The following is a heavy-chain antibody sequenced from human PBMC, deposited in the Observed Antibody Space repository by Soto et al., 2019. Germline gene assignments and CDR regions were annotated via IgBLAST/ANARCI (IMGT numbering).Heavy chain of an antibody. CDR3: ARDSKNFLPGDAFDI. D-gene: IGHD3-3*01. CDR1: GFTFSDYY. J-gene: IGHJ3*02. CDR2: ISSSGSTI. V-gene: IGHV3-11*01. Sequence: PGGSLRLSCAASGFTFSDYYMSWIRQAPGKGLEWVSYISSSGSTIYYADSVKGRFTISRDNAKNSLYLQMNSLGAEDTAVYYCARDSKNFLPGDAFDIWGQGTMVTVSS.